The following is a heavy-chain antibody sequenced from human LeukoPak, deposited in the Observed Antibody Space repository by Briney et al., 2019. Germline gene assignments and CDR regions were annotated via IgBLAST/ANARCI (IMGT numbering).Heavy chain of an antibody. CDR2: IKQDGSEK. CDR3: ARTANFAAGYYIDY. D-gene: IGHD6-13*01. V-gene: IGHV3-7*01. CDR1: GFTFSSYW. Sequence: GGSLRLSCAASGFTFSSYWMSWVRQAPGKGLEWVANIKQDGSEKYYVDSAKGRFTISRDNAKNSLYLQMNSLRAEDTAVYCCARTANFAAGYYIDYWGQGTLVTVSS. J-gene: IGHJ4*02.